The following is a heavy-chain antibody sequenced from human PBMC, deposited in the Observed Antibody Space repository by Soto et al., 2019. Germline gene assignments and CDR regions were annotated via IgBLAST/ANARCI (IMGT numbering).Heavy chain of an antibody. CDR3: ASAVFQGNDFWSGYFGDAFDI. V-gene: IGHV1-69*02. Sequence: ASVKVSCKASGGTFSSYTISWVRQAPGQGLEWMGRIIPILGIANYAQKFQGRVTITADKSTSTAYIDLSSLRSEDTAVYYCASAVFQGNDFWSGYFGDAFDIWGQGTMVTVSS. CDR2: IIPILGIA. D-gene: IGHD3-3*01. CDR1: GGTFSSYT. J-gene: IGHJ3*02.